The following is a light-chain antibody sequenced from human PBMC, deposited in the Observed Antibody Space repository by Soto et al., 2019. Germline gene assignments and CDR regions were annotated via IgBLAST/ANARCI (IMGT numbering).Light chain of an antibody. CDR2: AAS. Sequence: DIQMTQSPSSLSASVGDRVTITCQASQDISNYLNWYQQKLGKAPKLLIYAASNLETGVPSRFSGSRSVTDFTFTISSLQPEDFATYYCQQYDNLPLTFGGGTRVEIK. CDR1: QDISNY. J-gene: IGKJ4*01. CDR3: QQYDNLPLT. V-gene: IGKV1-33*01.